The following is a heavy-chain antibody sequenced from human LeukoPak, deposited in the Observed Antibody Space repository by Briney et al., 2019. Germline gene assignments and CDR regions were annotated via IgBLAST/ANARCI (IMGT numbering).Heavy chain of an antibody. D-gene: IGHD2-21*02. CDR3: ARGTYCGGDCIGN. Sequence: GASVKVSCKASGYTFTGYYIHWVRQAPGHGLEWMGWINPNSGGTNYARKFQGRVTMTRDTSISTAYMELSRLRSDDTAVYYCARGTYCGGDCIGNWGQGTLVIVSS. CDR1: GYTFTGYY. V-gene: IGHV1-2*02. CDR2: INPNSGGT. J-gene: IGHJ4*02.